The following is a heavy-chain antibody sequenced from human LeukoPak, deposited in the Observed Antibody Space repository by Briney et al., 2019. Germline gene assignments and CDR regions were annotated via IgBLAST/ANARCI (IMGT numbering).Heavy chain of an antibody. V-gene: IGHV3-43*01. CDR2: ISWDGGST. CDR1: GFTFDDYT. J-gene: IGHJ4*02. CDR3: AKDMSPMAAAAPFDY. Sequence: GGSLRLSCAASGFTFDDYTMHWVRQAPGKGLEWVSLISWDGGSTYYADSVKGRFTISRDNSKNSLYLQMNSLRTEDTALYYCAKDMSPMAAAAPFDYWGQGTLVTVSS. D-gene: IGHD6-13*01.